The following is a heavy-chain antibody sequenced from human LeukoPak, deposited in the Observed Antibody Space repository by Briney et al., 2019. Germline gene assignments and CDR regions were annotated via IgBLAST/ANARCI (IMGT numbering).Heavy chain of an antibody. CDR2: IYYSGST. Sequence: SETLSLTCTVSGGPISSGDYYWSWIRQPPGKGLEWIGYIYYSGSTYYNPSLKSRVTISVDTSKNQFSPKLSSVTAADTAVYYCARGDYYDSSGYYSSVAFDIWGQGTMVTVSS. CDR3: ARGDYYDSSGYYSSVAFDI. D-gene: IGHD3-22*01. CDR1: GGPISSGDYY. V-gene: IGHV4-30-4*08. J-gene: IGHJ3*02.